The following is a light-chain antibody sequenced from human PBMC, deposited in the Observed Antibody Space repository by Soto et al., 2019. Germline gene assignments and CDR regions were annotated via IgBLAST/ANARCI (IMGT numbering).Light chain of an antibody. CDR3: QQPYT. CDR2: DAS. Sequence: EIVLTQSPATLSLSPGERATLSCRASQSVSSYLAWYQQKPGQAPRLLIYDASNRATGIPARFSGSGSGTGFTLTISSLEPEDFAVYYCQQPYTFGQGTKLEIK. V-gene: IGKV3-11*01. J-gene: IGKJ2*01. CDR1: QSVSSY.